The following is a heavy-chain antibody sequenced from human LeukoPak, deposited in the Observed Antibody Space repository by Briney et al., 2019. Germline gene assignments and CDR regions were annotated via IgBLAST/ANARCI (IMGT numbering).Heavy chain of an antibody. J-gene: IGHJ6*02. CDR1: GFTFSSYA. D-gene: IGHD2-15*01. CDR3: ASGLRYCSGGSCYSGMDYYYGMDV. Sequence: RGSLRLSCAASGFTFSSYAMHWVRQAPGKGLEWVAVISYDGSNKYYADSVKGRFTISRDNSKNTLYLQMNSLRAEDTAVYYCASGLRYCSGGSCYSGMDYYYGMDVWGQGTTVTVSS. CDR2: ISYDGSNK. V-gene: IGHV3-30-3*01.